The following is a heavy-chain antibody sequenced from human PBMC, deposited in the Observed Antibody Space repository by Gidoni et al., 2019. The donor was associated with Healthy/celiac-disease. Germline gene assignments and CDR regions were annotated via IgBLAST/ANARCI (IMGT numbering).Heavy chain of an antibody. V-gene: IGHV3-30*04. D-gene: IGHD6-13*01. CDR3: ARDTSSSWYVDAFDI. CDR1: GLTCSSYA. Sequence: VQRVEAGAGVVQPGMSLGRTSAAPGLTCSSYAMHWVRQAQGKGLEWVAVSSYDRSNKYYADSVKGRFTISRDNSKNTLYLQMSSLRAEDTAVYYCARDTSSSWYVDAFDIWGQGTMVTVSS. CDR2: SSYDRSNK. J-gene: IGHJ3*02.